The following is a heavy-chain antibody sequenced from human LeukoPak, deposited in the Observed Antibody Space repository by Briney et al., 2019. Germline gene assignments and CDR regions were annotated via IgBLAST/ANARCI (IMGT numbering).Heavy chain of an antibody. CDR2: MSRSGDII. CDR3: AKSSPPPINY. D-gene: IGHD1-14*01. Sequence: GGSLRLSCAASGFTFSDYNMNWVRQVPGKGLESVSYMSRSGDIIYYADSVKGRFTISRDNAKNSLYLQMNSLRAEDTAVYYCAKSSPPPINYWGQGTLVTVSS. V-gene: IGHV3-48*01. CDR1: GFTFSDYN. J-gene: IGHJ4*02.